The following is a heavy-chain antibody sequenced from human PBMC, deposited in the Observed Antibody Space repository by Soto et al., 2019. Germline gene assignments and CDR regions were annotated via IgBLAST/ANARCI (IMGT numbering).Heavy chain of an antibody. CDR3: ARGTVYYCPNDKCGFFFDH. CDR2: IDTNGDT. D-gene: IGHD2-8*01. J-gene: IGHJ4*02. Sequence: QVQLQESGSGLLKPSQTLSLDCSVSGDSLRRGFHHWSWIRHTPGKGLQLIGYIDTNGDTHYDPSLRNRLNMSIVTTESRFSLKVTSVTAADTAVYYGARGTVYYCPNDKCGFFFDHWGQGALVTVTS. V-gene: IGHV4-31*03. CDR1: GDSLRRGFHH.